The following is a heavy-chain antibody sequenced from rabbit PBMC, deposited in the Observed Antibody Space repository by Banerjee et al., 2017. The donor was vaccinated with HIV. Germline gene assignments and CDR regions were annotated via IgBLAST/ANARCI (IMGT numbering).Heavy chain of an antibody. D-gene: IGHD6-1*01. CDR2: VYTSSNGST. CDR1: GFDSSSTYY. J-gene: IGHJ4*01. Sequence: QEQLEESGGDLVQPGASLTLTCTASGFDSSSTYYMCWVRQAPGKGLEWIACVYTSSNGSTWYATWAKGRFTISKTSSTTVTLQMTSLTAADTATYFCAATYYVGYVYAFNLWGQGTLVTVS. CDR3: AATYYVGYVYAFNL. V-gene: IGHV1S45*01.